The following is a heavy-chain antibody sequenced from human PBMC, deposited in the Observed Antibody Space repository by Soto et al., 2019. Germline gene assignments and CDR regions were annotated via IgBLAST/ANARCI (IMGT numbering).Heavy chain of an antibody. Sequence: QVQLVQSGAEVKKPGASVKVSCKASGYTFTSYGISWVRQAPGQGLEWMGWISAYNGNTNYTQKLQGRVTMTTDTSTSTAYMELRSLRSDDTSVYYCARDRIQLWLHDAFDIWGQGTMVTVSS. D-gene: IGHD5-18*01. V-gene: IGHV1-18*01. CDR2: ISAYNGNT. CDR3: ARDRIQLWLHDAFDI. J-gene: IGHJ3*02. CDR1: GYTFTSYG.